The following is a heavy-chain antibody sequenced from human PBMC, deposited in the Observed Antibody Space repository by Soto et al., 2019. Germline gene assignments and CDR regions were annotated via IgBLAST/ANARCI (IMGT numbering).Heavy chain of an antibody. CDR1: GDSINNRSYY. Sequence: PSETLSLTCTVTGDSINNRSYYWGWIRQPPGKGLEWIGSIYYSGSTYNNPSLKSRVSMSVDTSKNQFSLKLRSVTAADTALYCCARRGSSVETKAYLESWDQESLVTVSS. J-gene: IGHJ4*02. D-gene: IGHD2-21*02. CDR2: IYYSGST. CDR3: ARRGSSVETKAYLES. V-gene: IGHV4-39*01.